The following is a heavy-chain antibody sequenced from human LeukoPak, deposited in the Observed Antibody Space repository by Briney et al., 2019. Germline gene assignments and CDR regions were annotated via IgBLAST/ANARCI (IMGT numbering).Heavy chain of an antibody. CDR1: GXTFSSYA. CDR2: IGDNT. Sequence: GGSLRLSCAASGXTFSSYAMSWVPQAPGKGLEWVSTIGDNTHYADSVKGRFTISRDSSKNTLYLQMNSLRAEDTAVYYCAIDSSGYYAYWGQGTLVTVSS. CDR3: AIDSSGYYAY. D-gene: IGHD3-22*01. V-gene: IGHV3-23*01. J-gene: IGHJ4*02.